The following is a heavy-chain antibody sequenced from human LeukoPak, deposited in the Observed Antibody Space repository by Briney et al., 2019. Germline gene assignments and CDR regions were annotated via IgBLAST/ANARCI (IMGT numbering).Heavy chain of an antibody. CDR1: GFTFSSFA. CDR2: ISGSGGGT. Sequence: PGGSLRLSCAASGFTFSSFAMNWVRQAPGKGLEWVSAISGSGGGTYYADSVEGRFTICKDNPQNTLYLQMSSLSAEDTAVYYCAKGRMGTTFDDWGQGTLVTVSS. V-gene: IGHV3-23*01. D-gene: IGHD4-11*01. CDR3: AKGRMGTTFDD. J-gene: IGHJ4*02.